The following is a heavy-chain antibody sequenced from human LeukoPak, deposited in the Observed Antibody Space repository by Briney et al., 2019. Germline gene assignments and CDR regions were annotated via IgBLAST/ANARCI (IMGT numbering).Heavy chain of an antibody. CDR1: GGSISSYY. Sequence: PSETLSLTCTVSGGSISSYYWSWIRQPPGKGLEWIGYIYYSGSTNYNPSLKSRVTISVDTSKNQFSLKLSSVTAADTAVYYCARTPYYDILTGWPLYYFDYWGQGTLVTVSS. CDR3: ARTPYYDILTGWPLYYFDY. CDR2: IYYSGST. D-gene: IGHD3-9*01. V-gene: IGHV4-59*08. J-gene: IGHJ4*02.